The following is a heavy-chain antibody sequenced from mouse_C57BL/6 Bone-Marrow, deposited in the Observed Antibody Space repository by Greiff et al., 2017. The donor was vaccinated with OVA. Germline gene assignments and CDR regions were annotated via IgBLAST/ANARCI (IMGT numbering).Heavy chain of an antibody. J-gene: IGHJ2*01. CDR1: GFSLTSYG. D-gene: IGHD1-1*01. V-gene: IGHV2-2*01. CDR3: ASPDYYGSSSFDY. CDR2: IWSGGST. Sequence: QVQLKESGPGLVQPSQSLSITCTASGFSLTSYGVHWVRQSPGKGLEWLGVIWSGGSTDYNAAFISRLSISKDNSKSQVFSKKNRQQADDTAIYYCASPDYYGSSSFDYWGQGTTLTVSS.